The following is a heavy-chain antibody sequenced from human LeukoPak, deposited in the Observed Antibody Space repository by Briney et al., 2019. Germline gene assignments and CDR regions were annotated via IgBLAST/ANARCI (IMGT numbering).Heavy chain of an antibody. J-gene: IGHJ4*02. CDR1: GVSISRFY. D-gene: IGHD1-1*01. V-gene: IGHV4-4*09. CDR3: VQTTGWPGFDY. CDR2: IYSGVPT. Sequence: SETLSLTCTTSGVSISRFYWSWVWQPPGKGLEWIGNIYSGVPTYFTPSLKSRVIISVDTSKNQCSLNLTSVTAADTAMYYCVQTTGWPGFDYWGQGILVTVSS.